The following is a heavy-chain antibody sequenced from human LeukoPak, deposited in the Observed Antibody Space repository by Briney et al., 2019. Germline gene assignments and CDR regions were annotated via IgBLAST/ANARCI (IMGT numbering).Heavy chain of an antibody. CDR3: AREMSLTTVRGEDYYYYYMDV. CDR2: INPNSGGT. Sequence: ASVKVSCKASGYTFTGYYMHWVRQAPGQGLEWMGWINPNSGGTNYAQKFQGRVTMTRDTSISTAYMELSRLRSDDTAVYYCAREMSLTTVRGEDYYYYYMDVWGKGTTVTVSS. J-gene: IGHJ6*03. D-gene: IGHD3-10*01. V-gene: IGHV1-2*02. CDR1: GYTFTGYY.